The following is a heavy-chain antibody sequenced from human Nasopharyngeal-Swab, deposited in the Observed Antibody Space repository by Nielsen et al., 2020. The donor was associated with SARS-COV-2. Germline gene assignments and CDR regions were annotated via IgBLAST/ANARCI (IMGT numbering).Heavy chain of an antibody. D-gene: IGHD2-15*01. V-gene: IGHV1-2*06. CDR1: TSTFSAYY. J-gene: IGHJ4*02. CDR3: TRALSGVYDF. CDR2: INPTTGGT. Sequence: ASVKVSCKASTSTFSAYYIHWVRQAPGQGLEWMGRINPTTGGTLYTQTFEGRVTMTTDTSTSTTYMEPRGLTSDDTAVYYCTRALSGVYDFWGQGALVTVSS.